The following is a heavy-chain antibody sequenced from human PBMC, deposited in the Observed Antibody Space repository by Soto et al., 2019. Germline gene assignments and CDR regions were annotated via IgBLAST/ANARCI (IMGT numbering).Heavy chain of an antibody. CDR2: IYYSGST. Sequence: SETLSLTCTVSGGSISSGGYYWSWIRQHPGKGLEWIGYIYYSGSTYYNPSLKSRVTISVDTSKNQFSLKLSSVTAADTAVYYCAKLSYTDSSGYYFYWFDTWGQGALVTVSS. J-gene: IGHJ5*02. CDR1: GGSISSGGYY. V-gene: IGHV4-31*03. D-gene: IGHD3-22*01. CDR3: AKLSYTDSSGYYFYWFDT.